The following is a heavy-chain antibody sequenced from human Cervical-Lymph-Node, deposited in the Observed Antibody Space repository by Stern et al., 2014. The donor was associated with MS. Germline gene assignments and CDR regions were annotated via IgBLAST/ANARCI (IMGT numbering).Heavy chain of an antibody. CDR3: ARDEWRLDSSAYCFDQ. J-gene: IGHJ4*02. CDR2: ISSSSSYI. CDR1: GFTLSSYS. Sequence: EDQLVESGGGLVKPGGSLRLSCEASGFTLSSYSMNWVRQAPGKGLEWVSSISSSSSYIYYADSVKGRFTISRDNGKSSVYLEMSSLRAEDTAVYYCARDEWRLDSSAYCFDQWGQGTLVTVSS. V-gene: IGHV3-21*06. D-gene: IGHD3-22*01.